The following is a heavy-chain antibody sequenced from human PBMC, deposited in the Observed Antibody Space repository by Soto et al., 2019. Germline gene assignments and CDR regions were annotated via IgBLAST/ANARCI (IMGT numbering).Heavy chain of an antibody. J-gene: IGHJ6*02. CDR2: ISRSSSTI. CDR3: ARDLRIVVVPAADLSWGDYYGMDV. Sequence: EVQLVESGGGLVQPGGSLRLSCAASGFTFSSYSMNWVRQAPGKGLEWVSYISRSSSTIYYADSVKGRFTISRDNAKNSLYLQMNSLRAEDTAVYYCARDLRIVVVPAADLSWGDYYGMDVWGQGTTVTVSS. CDR1: GFTFSSYS. D-gene: IGHD2-2*01. V-gene: IGHV3-48*01.